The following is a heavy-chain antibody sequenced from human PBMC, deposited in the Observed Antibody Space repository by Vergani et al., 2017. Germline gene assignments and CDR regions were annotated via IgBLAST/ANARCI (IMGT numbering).Heavy chain of an antibody. CDR3: ARVPNYYGSGSYLSYYYGMDV. J-gene: IGHJ6*02. CDR2: IYSGGST. CDR1: GFTFSSYG. Sequence: QVQLVESGGGVVQPGRSLRLSCAASGFTFSSYGMHWVRQAPGKGLEWVAVIYSGGSTYYADSVKGRFTISRDNSKNTLYLQMNSLRAEDTAVYYCARVPNYYGSGSYLSYYYGMDVWGQGTTVTVSS. V-gene: IGHV3-NL1*01. D-gene: IGHD3-10*01.